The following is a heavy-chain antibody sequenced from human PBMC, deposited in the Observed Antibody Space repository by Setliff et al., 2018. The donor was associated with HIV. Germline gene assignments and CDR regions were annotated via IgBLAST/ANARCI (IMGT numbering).Heavy chain of an antibody. J-gene: IGHJ6*04. CDR2: IRSKAYGGTT. V-gene: IGHV3-49*04. CDR1: GFTFGDYA. D-gene: IGHD3-3*01. Sequence: QPGGSLRLSCTASGFTFGDYAMSWVRQAPGKGLEWVGFIRSKAYGGTTEYAASVKGRFTISRDDSKSIAYLQMNSLKTEDTALYYCTRGGGYYNFWSGYSPVYYYGMDVWGKGTTVTVSS. CDR3: TRGGGYYNFWSGYSPVYYYGMDV.